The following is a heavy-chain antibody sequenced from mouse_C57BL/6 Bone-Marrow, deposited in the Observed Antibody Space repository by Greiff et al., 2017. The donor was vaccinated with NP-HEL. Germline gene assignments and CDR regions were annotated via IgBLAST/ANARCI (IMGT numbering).Heavy chain of an antibody. CDR1: GYTFTDYT. D-gene: IGHD1-1*01. CDR2: IYPSDGST. Sequence: VQLQESDAELVKPGASVKISCKASGYTFTDYTIHWMKQRPGQGLEWIGYIYPSDGSTKYNEKFKGKATLTVDKSSSTAYMQLNSLTSEDSAVYFCAAYGSSFYGYFDVWGTGTTVTVSS. CDR3: AAYGSSFYGYFDV. V-gene: IGHV1-78*01. J-gene: IGHJ1*03.